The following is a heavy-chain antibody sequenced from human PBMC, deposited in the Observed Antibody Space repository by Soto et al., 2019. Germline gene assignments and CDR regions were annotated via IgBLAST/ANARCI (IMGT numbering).Heavy chain of an antibody. Sequence: QVQLQESGPGLVKPSQTLSLTCTVSGGSISSGGYYWSWIRQHPGKVLEWIGSIYHSGTTYYTPPLKSRVTISVDTSKNQFSLKLTSVTAADPAVYYWARVIGNQLLGAFDPWGQGTLVTVSS. J-gene: IGHJ5*02. CDR2: IYHSGTT. V-gene: IGHV4-31*03. D-gene: IGHD2-2*01. CDR1: GGSISSGGYY. CDR3: ARVIGNQLLGAFDP.